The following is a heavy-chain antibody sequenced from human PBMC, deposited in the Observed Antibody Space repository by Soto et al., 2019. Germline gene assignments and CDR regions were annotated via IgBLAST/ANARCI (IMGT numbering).Heavy chain of an antibody. J-gene: IGHJ4*02. Sequence: QVQLVQSGAEVKKPGASVKVSCKASGYTFTSYDINWVRQATGQGLEWMGWMNPNSGNTGYAQKFQGRVTMTRNTSISTAYMELSSLRSEDTAVYYCARGFYWAVAVAGFPFDYWGQGTLVTVSS. CDR3: ARGFYWAVAVAGFPFDY. V-gene: IGHV1-8*01. CDR1: GYTFTSYD. D-gene: IGHD6-19*01. CDR2: MNPNSGNT.